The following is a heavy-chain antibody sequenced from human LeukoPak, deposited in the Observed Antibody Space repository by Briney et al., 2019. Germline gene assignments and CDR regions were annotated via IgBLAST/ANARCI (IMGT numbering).Heavy chain of an antibody. CDR1: GGSISSYY. CDR3: ARANYYDSSGSPPFDY. J-gene: IGHJ4*02. D-gene: IGHD3-22*01. Sequence: SETLSLTCTVSGGSISSYYWSWIRQPPGKGLEWIGEINHSGSTNYNPSLKSRVTISVDTSKNQFSLKLSSVTAADTAVYYCARANYYDSSGSPPFDYWGQGTPVTVSS. V-gene: IGHV4-34*01. CDR2: INHSGST.